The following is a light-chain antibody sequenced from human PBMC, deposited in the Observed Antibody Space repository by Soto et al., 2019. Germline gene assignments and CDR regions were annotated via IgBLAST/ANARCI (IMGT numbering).Light chain of an antibody. CDR1: QSVSSSY. Sequence: EIVLTQSAGTLPLSPGERATLSCRASQSVSSSYLAWYQQKPGQAPRLLIYGASSRATGIPDRFSGSGSGTDFTLTNSRLEPEDFAVYYCEQYGSSGTFGQGTKV. CDR3: EQYGSSGT. J-gene: IGKJ1*01. V-gene: IGKV3-20*01. CDR2: GAS.